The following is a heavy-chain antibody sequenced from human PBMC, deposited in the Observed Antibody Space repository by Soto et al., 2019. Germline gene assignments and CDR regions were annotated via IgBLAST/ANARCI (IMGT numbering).Heavy chain of an antibody. CDR2: IYHRGKS. D-gene: IGHD3-9*01. CDR3: ARVLGDDLLTGYSDGDTALGVFDL. J-gene: IGHJ4*02. Sequence: PSETLSLPCTVSGGPASRGNYFWSWIRHPPGKSLEWIGYIYHRGKSYYNPSLKSPATISIDTSNNQFSLQLRSVTAADTAVYFCARVLGDDLLTGYSDGDTALGVFDLWGRGTLVTVAS. CDR1: GGPASRGNYF. V-gene: IGHV4-30-4*08.